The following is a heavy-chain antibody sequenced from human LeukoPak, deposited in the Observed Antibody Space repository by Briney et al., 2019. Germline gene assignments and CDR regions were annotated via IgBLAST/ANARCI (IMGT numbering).Heavy chain of an antibody. CDR3: ARDHSSGWYSDYFDY. CDR2: IWYDGSNK. Sequence: GGSLRLSCSASGFTFSSYAMHWVRQAPGKGLGWVAVIWYDGSNKYYADSVKGRFTISRDNSKNTLYLQMNSLRAEDTAVYYCARDHSSGWYSDYFDYWGQGTLVTVSS. J-gene: IGHJ4*02. CDR1: GFTFSSYA. D-gene: IGHD6-19*01. V-gene: IGHV3-33*08.